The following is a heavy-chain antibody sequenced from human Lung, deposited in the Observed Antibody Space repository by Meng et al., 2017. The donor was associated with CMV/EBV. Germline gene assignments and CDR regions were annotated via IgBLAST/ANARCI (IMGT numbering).Heavy chain of an antibody. CDR1: GGSIGRCGYY. Sequence: APLQELGPGLVQPAQTRSLTFKASGGSIGRCGYYWIWIRQHPGKGLEWIGYIYYTGSTFYNPSLKSRVTISVDTSKNQFSLKLIPATAADTAVYYCAREAGRDGYATPKFDYWGQGTLVTVSS. V-gene: IGHV4-31*03. D-gene: IGHD5-24*01. CDR3: AREAGRDGYATPKFDY. CDR2: IYYTGST. J-gene: IGHJ4*02.